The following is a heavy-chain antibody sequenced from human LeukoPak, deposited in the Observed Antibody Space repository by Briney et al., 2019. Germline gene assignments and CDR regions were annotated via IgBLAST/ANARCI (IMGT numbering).Heavy chain of an antibody. D-gene: IGHD5-12*01. J-gene: IGHJ4*02. CDR3: ARGYSGYDSADY. Sequence: SVTVSCKASGGTFSSYAISWVRQAPGQGLEWMGGIIPIFGTANYAQKFQGRVTITTDEATSTAYMELSSLRSEDTAAYYCARGYSGYDSADYWGQGTLVTVSS. V-gene: IGHV1-69*05. CDR1: GGTFSSYA. CDR2: IIPIFGTA.